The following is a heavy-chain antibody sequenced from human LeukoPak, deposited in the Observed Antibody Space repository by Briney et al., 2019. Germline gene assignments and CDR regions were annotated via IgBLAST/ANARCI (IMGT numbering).Heavy chain of an antibody. CDR3: ARDHYGGFDY. Sequence: GGSLRLSCAASGFTFSSYAMHWVRQAPGKGLEWVAVISYDGSNKYYADSMKGRFTVSRDNSKNTLYLQMNSLRAEDTAVYYCARDHYGGFDYWGQGTLVTVSS. D-gene: IGHD4-23*01. J-gene: IGHJ4*02. CDR1: GFTFSSYA. V-gene: IGHV3-30-3*01. CDR2: ISYDGSNK.